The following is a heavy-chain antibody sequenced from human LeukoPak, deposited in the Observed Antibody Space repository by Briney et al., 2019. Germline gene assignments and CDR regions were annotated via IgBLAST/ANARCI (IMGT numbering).Heavy chain of an antibody. J-gene: IGHJ4*02. V-gene: IGHV3-9*01. CDR1: GFTFDDYA. CDR3: AKVSVAGTLDY. CDR2: ISWNSGSI. Sequence: PGGSLRLSRAASGFTFDDYAMHWVRQAPGKGLEWVSGISWNSGSIGYADSVKGRFTISRDNAKNSLYLQMNSLRAEDTALYYCAKVSVAGTLDYWGQGTLVTVSS. D-gene: IGHD6-19*01.